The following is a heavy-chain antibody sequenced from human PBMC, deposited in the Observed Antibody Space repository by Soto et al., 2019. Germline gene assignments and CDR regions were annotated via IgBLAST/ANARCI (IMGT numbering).Heavy chain of an antibody. D-gene: IGHD4-17*01. CDR2: IIPIFGTA. Sequence: GASVKVSCKASGGTFSSYAISWVRQAPGQGLEWMGGIIPIFGTANYAQKFQGRVTITADESTSTAYMELSSLRSEDTAVYYCAREATVYRAFDIWGQGTMVTVS. J-gene: IGHJ3*02. V-gene: IGHV1-69*13. CDR1: GGTFSSYA. CDR3: AREATVYRAFDI.